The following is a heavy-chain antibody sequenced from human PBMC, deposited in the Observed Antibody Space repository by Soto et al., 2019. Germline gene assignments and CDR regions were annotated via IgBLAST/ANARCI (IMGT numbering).Heavy chain of an antibody. V-gene: IGHV3-23*01. Sequence: QPGGSLRLSCAASGFTFSSYAMSWVRQAPGKGLEWVSAISGSGGSTYYADSVKGRFTISRDNSKNTLCLQMNSLRAEDTAVYYCAEALGGNELGIGYWGQGTLVTVSS. CDR2: ISGSGGST. D-gene: IGHD1-1*01. CDR3: AEALGGNELGIGY. J-gene: IGHJ4*02. CDR1: GFTFSSYA.